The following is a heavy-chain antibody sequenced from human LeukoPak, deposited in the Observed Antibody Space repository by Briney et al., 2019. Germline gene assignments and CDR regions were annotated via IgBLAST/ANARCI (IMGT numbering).Heavy chain of an antibody. CDR3: ARDYGQHGAYFDY. V-gene: IGHV3-48*02. CDR2: ISSGRSTI. D-gene: IGHD4-17*01. CDR1: GFTLSIYN. J-gene: IGHJ4*02. Sequence: GESLRLSCAASGFTLSIYNMNWVRQAPGKGLEWVSYISSGRSTIYYADSVKGRFTISRDNAKNSHYLQMNSLRDEDTAVYYCARDYGQHGAYFDYWGQGTLVTASS.